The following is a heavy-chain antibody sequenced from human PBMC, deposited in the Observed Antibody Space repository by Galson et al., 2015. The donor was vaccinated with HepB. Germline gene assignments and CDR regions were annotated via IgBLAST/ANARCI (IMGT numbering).Heavy chain of an antibody. Sequence: SLRLSCAASGFTVSSNYMSWVRQAPGKGLEWVSVICSGGSTYYADSVKGRFTISRDNSKNTLYLQMNSLRAEDTAVYYCARDLLSMGYGDYDAFDIWGQGTMVTVSS. J-gene: IGHJ3*02. CDR3: ARDLLSMGYGDYDAFDI. V-gene: IGHV3-66*01. CDR1: GFTVSSNY. CDR2: ICSGGST. D-gene: IGHD4-17*01.